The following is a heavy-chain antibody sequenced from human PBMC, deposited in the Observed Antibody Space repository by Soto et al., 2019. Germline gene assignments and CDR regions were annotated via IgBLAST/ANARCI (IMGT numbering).Heavy chain of an antibody. CDR1: GGSFSGYY. Sequence: SETLSLTCAVYGGSFSGYYWSWIRQPPGKGLEWIGEINHSGSTNYNPSLKSRVTISVDTSKNQFSLKLSSVTAADTAVYYCARAKGYYDSSGYYYGYWGQGTLVTVSS. CDR3: ARAKGYYDSSGYYYGY. CDR2: INHSGST. D-gene: IGHD3-22*01. J-gene: IGHJ4*02. V-gene: IGHV4-34*01.